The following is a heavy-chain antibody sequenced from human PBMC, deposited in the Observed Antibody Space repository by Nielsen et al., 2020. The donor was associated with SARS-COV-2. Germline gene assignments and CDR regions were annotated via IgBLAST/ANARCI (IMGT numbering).Heavy chain of an antibody. Sequence: SLRLSCAASGFTFDDYAMHWVRQAPGKGLEWVSGISWNSGSIGYADSVKGRFTISRDNAKNSLYLQMNSLRAEDTALYYCAKDESITMVRGVSGAFDIWGQGTMVTVSS. CDR2: ISWNSGSI. V-gene: IGHV3-9*01. D-gene: IGHD3-10*01. J-gene: IGHJ3*02. CDR1: GFTFDDYA. CDR3: AKDESITMVRGVSGAFDI.